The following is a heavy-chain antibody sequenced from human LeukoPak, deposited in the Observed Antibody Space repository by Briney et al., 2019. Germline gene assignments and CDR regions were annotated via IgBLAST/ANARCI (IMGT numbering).Heavy chain of an antibody. Sequence: SVKVSCKASGGTFSSYAISWVRQAPGQGLEWMGGIIPIFGTANYAQKFQGRVTITADESTSTAYMELSSLRSEDTAVYYCARDPRPINYYDSSGYYYGFGYWDQGTLVTVSS. CDR3: ARDPRPINYYDSSGYYYGFGY. D-gene: IGHD3-22*01. V-gene: IGHV1-69*13. CDR1: GGTFSSYA. J-gene: IGHJ4*02. CDR2: IIPIFGTA.